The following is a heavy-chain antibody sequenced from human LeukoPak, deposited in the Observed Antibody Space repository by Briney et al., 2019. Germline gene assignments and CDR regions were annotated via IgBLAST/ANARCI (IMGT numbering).Heavy chain of an antibody. Sequence: PSETLSLTCTVSGGSISSYYWSWIRQPTGKGLELIGRIYTSGSTNYNPSLKSRVTMSVDTSKNQFSLKLSSVTAADTAVYYCAREQYQLLLFDYWGQGTLVTVSS. V-gene: IGHV4-4*07. J-gene: IGHJ4*02. CDR2: IYTSGST. CDR3: AREQYQLLLFDY. CDR1: GGSISSYY. D-gene: IGHD2-2*01.